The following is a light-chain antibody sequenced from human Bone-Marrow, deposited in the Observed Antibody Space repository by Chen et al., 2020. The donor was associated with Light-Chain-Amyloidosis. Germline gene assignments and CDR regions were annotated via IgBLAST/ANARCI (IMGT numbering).Light chain of an antibody. CDR1: NIGATS. CDR3: QVWDRSSDRPV. V-gene: IGLV3-21*02. J-gene: IGLJ3*02. CDR2: DDS. Sequence: SSVLTQPSSVSVAPGQTATIACGGNNIGATSVHWYQQTPGQAPLLVVYDDSDRPSGIPERLSGSNSGNTATLTISRFEAGDEADYYCQVWDRSSDRPVVGGGTKLTVL.